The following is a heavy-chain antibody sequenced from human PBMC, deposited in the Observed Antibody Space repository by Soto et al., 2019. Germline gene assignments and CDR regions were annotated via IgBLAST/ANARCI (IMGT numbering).Heavy chain of an antibody. CDR3: ARDTYYYDSSGYSGAFDI. CDR2: IYYSGST. D-gene: IGHD3-22*01. Sequence: PSETLSLTCTVSGGSISSDYWSWIRQPPGKGLEWIGYIYYSGSTNYNPSLKSRVTISVDTSKNQFSLKLSSVTAADTAVYYCARDTYYYDSSGYSGAFDIWGQGTMVNVSS. V-gene: IGHV4-59*01. J-gene: IGHJ3*02. CDR1: GGSISSDY.